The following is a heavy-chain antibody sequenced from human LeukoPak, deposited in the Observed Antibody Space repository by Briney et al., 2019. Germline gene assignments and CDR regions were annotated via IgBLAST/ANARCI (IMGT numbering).Heavy chain of an antibody. CDR1: GFTFSDHY. CDR2: TRNKANSYTT. Sequence: GGSLRLSCAASGFTFSDHYMDWVRQAPGKGLEWVGRTRNKANSYTTEYAASVKGRFTISRDDSKNSLYLQMNSLKTEDTAVYYCATALVGATLWDAFGIWGQGTMVTVSS. D-gene: IGHD1-26*01. J-gene: IGHJ3*02. CDR3: ATALVGATLWDAFGI. V-gene: IGHV3-72*01.